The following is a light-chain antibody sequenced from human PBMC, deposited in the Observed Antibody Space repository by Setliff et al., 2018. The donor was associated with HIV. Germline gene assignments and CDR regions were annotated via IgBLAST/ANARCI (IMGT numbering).Light chain of an antibody. Sequence: QSALAQPASVSGSPGQSLTISCTGNSSNLGNYDLVSWYQQHPVEAPKLIIYEVNKRPSGVSNRFSGSKSGNTASLTISGLQAEDEADYYCSSYTSSITLYVFGTGTKVTVL. CDR3: SSYTSSITLYV. CDR2: EVN. V-gene: IGLV2-14*02. J-gene: IGLJ1*01. CDR1: SSNLGNYDL.